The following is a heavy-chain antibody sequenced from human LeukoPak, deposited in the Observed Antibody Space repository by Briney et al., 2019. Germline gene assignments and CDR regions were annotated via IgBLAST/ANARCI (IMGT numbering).Heavy chain of an antibody. J-gene: IGHJ5*02. CDR3: ARDSSGWYDH. V-gene: IGHV3-30*19. Sequence: GGSLRLSCAASGFTFRTYGMHWVRQAPGKGPEWVAVISYDGSNKYYADSVKGRFTISRDNSKNTLYLQMNSLRAEDTAVYYCARDSSGWYDHWGQGTPVTVSS. CDR1: GFTFRTYG. CDR2: ISYDGSNK. D-gene: IGHD6-19*01.